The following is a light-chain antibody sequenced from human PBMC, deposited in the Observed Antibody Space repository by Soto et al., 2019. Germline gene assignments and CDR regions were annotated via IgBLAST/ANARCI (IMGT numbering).Light chain of an antibody. CDR2: AAS. CDR1: QGISNY. CDR3: QKYNSAPLT. V-gene: IGKV1-27*01. J-gene: IGKJ4*01. Sequence: DIQPTPSPASLSASVGARVPITCRASQGISNYLAWFQQKPGKVPKLLIYAASTLQSGVPSRFSGSGSGTDFTLTISSLQPEDVAVYHCQKYNSAPLTFGGGTKADIK.